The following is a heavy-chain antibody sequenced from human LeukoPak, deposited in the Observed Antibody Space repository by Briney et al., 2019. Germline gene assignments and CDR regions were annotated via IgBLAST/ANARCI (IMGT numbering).Heavy chain of an antibody. CDR3: ARGPPGVGYSYGYWFDP. CDR1: GGSFSGYY. V-gene: IGHV4-34*01. CDR2: INHSGST. Sequence: SETLSPTCAVYGGSFSGYYWSWIRQPRGKGLEWIGEINHSGSTNYNPSLKSRVTISVDTSKNQFSLKLSSVTAADTAVYYCARGPPGVGYSYGYWFDPWGQGTLVTVSS. J-gene: IGHJ5*02. D-gene: IGHD5-18*01.